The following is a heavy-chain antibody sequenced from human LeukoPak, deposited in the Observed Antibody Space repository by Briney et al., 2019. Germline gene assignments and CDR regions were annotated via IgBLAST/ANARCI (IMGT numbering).Heavy chain of an antibody. D-gene: IGHD3-10*01. CDR1: GYTFTSYD. Sequence: ASVKVSCKASGYTFTSYDINWVRQATGQGLEWMGWMNPNSGNTGYAQKFQGRVTMTRNTSTSTAYMELTSLRSEDTAVYYRGRVNAYFYGSGVSRAFHMWGQGTMVTVSS. CDR3: GRVNAYFYGSGVSRAFHM. CDR2: MNPNSGNT. J-gene: IGHJ3*02. V-gene: IGHV1-8*01.